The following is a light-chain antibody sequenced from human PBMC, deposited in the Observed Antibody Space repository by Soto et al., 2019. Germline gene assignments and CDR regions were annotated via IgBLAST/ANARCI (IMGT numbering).Light chain of an antibody. CDR1: QSISTW. V-gene: IGKV1-5*03. CDR2: KAS. J-gene: IGKJ4*01. Sequence: DIQMTQSPSTLSASVGDRVTITCRASQSISTWLAWYQQKPGKAPKLLIYKASNLEDGVPSRFSVSGSGTEFTITISSLQPDDCVTYYCQQYNTYPLTFGGGTTVEIK. CDR3: QQYNTYPLT.